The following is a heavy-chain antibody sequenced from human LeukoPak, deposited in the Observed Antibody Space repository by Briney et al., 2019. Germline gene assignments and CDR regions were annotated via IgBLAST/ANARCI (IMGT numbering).Heavy chain of an antibody. J-gene: IGHJ4*02. Sequence: GGSLRLSCAASGNYWMHWVRQAPGKGLVWVSHINGDGSWTTCADSVKGRFTISKDNAKNTVYLQMNNLRAEDTAVYYCVSFYETYWGRGTLVTVSS. V-gene: IGHV3-74*01. CDR3: VSFYETY. CDR2: INGDGSWT. D-gene: IGHD2-2*01. CDR1: GNYW.